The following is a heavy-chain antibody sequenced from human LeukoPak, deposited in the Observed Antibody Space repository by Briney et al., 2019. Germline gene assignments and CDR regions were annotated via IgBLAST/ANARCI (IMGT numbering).Heavy chain of an antibody. J-gene: IGHJ4*02. CDR2: IKQDGSEK. CDR3: ARGSRDSSSSWDY. V-gene: IGHV3-7*01. Sequence: GGSLRLSCAASGFTFSSYWMSWVRQAPGKGLEWVANIKQDGSEKYYVDSVKGRFTISRDNAKNSLYLQMNSLRAEDTAVYYCARGSRDSSSSWDYWGQGTLVTVSS. CDR1: GFTFSSYW. D-gene: IGHD6-6*01.